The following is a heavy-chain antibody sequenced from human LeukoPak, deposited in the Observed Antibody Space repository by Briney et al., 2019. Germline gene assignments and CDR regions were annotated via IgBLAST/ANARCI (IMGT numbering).Heavy chain of an antibody. Sequence: GGSLRLSCAASGFSFSSYSMNWVRQAPGKGLEWVSYIRSSSSIIYYADSVKGRFTVSRDNSKNTLYLQMNSLRAEDTAVYYCAKDRYSNYIGYFDYWGQGTLVTVSS. CDR1: GFSFSSYS. CDR2: IRSSSSII. V-gene: IGHV3-48*01. D-gene: IGHD4-11*01. CDR3: AKDRYSNYIGYFDY. J-gene: IGHJ4*02.